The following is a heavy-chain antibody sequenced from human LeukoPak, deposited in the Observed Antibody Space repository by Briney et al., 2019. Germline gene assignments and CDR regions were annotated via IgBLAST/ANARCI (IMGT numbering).Heavy chain of an antibody. Sequence: PSETLSLTCTVSGGSISSYYWSWIRQPPGKRLEWIGCIYSSGSTYYNPSLKSRVTISLDTSKNQFSLNLNSVTAADTALYFCARAAGSGLIDYWGQGILVIVSS. CDR2: IYSSGST. J-gene: IGHJ4*02. CDR3: ARAAGSGLIDY. V-gene: IGHV4-59*12. D-gene: IGHD6-19*01. CDR1: GGSISSYY.